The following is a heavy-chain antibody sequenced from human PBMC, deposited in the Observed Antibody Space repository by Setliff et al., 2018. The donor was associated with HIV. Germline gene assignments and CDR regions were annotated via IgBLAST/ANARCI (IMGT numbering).Heavy chain of an antibody. V-gene: IGHV1-69*13. J-gene: IGHJ4*02. CDR3: ARGVRRGKVYRLVGYLDY. CDR1: GGPFSSYI. D-gene: IGHD3-9*01. Sequence: GASVKVSCKASGGPFSSYITAWVRQAPGQGLEWMGGSHPIFGTTNNARDFMGRVSITADESTNTAYLVLISLRSDDSAIYYCARGVRRGKVYRLVGYLDYRGEGTQVTVSS. CDR2: SHPIFGTT.